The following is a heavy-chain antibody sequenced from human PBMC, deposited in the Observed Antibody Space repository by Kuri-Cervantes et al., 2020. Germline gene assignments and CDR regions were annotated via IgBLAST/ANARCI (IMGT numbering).Heavy chain of an antibody. CDR2: MNPNSGNT. Sequence: ASVKVSCKASGYTFTSYYMHWVRQAPGQGLEWMGWMNPNSGNTGYAQKFQGRVTMTRNTSISTAYMELSSLRSEDTAVYYCVKWVPLRVGSAVADYWGQGTLVTVSS. V-gene: IGHV1-8*02. D-gene: IGHD2-8*01. CDR3: VKWVPLRVGSAVADY. CDR1: GYTFTSYY. J-gene: IGHJ4*02.